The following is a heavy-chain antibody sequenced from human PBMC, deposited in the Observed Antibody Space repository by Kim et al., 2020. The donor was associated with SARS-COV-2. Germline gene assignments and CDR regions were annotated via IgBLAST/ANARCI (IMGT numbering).Heavy chain of an antibody. Sequence: GGSLRLSCTASGFTFGDYAMSWVRQAPGKGLEWVGFIRSKAYGGTTEYAASVKGRFTISRDDSKSIAYLQMNSLKTEDTAVYYCTRDYDFWSGYSKGYYGMDVWGQGTTVTVSS. CDR2: IRSKAYGGTT. V-gene: IGHV3-49*04. J-gene: IGHJ6*02. D-gene: IGHD3-3*01. CDR3: TRDYDFWSGYSKGYYGMDV. CDR1: GFTFGDYA.